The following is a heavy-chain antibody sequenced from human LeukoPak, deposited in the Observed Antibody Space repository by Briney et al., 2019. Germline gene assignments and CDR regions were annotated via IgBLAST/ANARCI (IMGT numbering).Heavy chain of an antibody. J-gene: IGHJ6*03. CDR1: GYTFTSYD. CDR3: ARVDYSNYGDYYYYYMDV. CDR2: MNPNSGNT. V-gene: IGHV1-8*03. D-gene: IGHD4-11*01. Sequence: VSVKVSCKASGYTFTSYDINWVRQATGQGLEWMGWMNPNSGNTGYAQKFQGRVTITRNTSISTAYMELSSLRSEDTAVYYCARVDYSNYGDYYYYYMDVWGKGTTVTVSS.